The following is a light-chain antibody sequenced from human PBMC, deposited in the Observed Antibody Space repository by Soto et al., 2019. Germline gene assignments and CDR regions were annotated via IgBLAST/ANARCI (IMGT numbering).Light chain of an antibody. Sequence: DIQMTQSPSSLSASVGDRVTITCRASQSISSYLDWYQQKPGKAPKLLIYAASSLQSGVPSRFSGSGSRTDFTLSIISRQTNYFATYYCHQIDSTLLPFGGGTKGETK. CDR3: HQIDSTLLP. CDR1: QSISSY. V-gene: IGKV1-39*01. CDR2: AAS. J-gene: IGKJ4*01.